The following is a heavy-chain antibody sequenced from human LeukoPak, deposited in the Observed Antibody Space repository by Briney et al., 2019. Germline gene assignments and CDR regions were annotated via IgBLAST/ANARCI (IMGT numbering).Heavy chain of an antibody. V-gene: IGHV3-23*01. CDR2: IFPSGGEI. CDR1: GFTFSTFA. D-gene: IGHD2-2*01. J-gene: IGHJ4*02. Sequence: GGSLRLSCAASGFTFSTFAMIWVRQPPGKGLEWVSSIFPSGGEIHYADSVRGRFTISRDNSKSTLSLQMNSLRAEDTALYYCVKHSAPVLAAARFDYWGQGNLVTVSS. CDR3: VKHSAPVLAAARFDY.